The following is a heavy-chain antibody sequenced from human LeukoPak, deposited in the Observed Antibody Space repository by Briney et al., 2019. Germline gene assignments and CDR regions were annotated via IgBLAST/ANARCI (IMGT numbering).Heavy chain of an antibody. J-gene: IGHJ4*02. V-gene: IGHV3-30*18. CDR3: AKDEEMATIAPSDY. CDR1: GFTFSSYG. Sequence: GGSLRLSCAASGFTFSSYGMHWVRQAPGKGLEWVAVISYDGSNKYYADSVKGRFTISRDNSKNTLYLQMNSLRAEDTAVYYCAKDEEMATIAPSDYWGQGTLVTVSS. CDR2: ISYDGSNK. D-gene: IGHD5-24*01.